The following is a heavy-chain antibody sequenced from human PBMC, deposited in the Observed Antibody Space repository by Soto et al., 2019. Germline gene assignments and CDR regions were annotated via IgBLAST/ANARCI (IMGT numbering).Heavy chain of an antibody. CDR3: ARDGVAEIDY. CDR1: GFTFSDYN. CDR2: IDIFSATI. Sequence: GGSLRLSCAASGFTFSDYNMIWVRQAPGKGLEWVSYIDIFSATIYYAESVKGRFTISRDNAKNSLYLQMNSLRDEDTAVYYCARDGVAEIDYWGQGTLVTVSS. V-gene: IGHV3-48*02. D-gene: IGHD2-15*01. J-gene: IGHJ4*02.